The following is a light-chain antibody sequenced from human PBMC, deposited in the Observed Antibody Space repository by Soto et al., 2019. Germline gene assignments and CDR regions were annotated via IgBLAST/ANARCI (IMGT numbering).Light chain of an antibody. J-gene: IGKJ2*01. CDR2: WAS. CDR3: QQYESTPPT. V-gene: IGKV4-1*01. CDR1: QSVLYSSNNKNY. Sequence: DIVMTQSPDSLAVSLGERANINCKSSQSVLYSSNNKNYLAWYQPRPGQPPKLLIYWASTRESGVPDRFSGSGSGTDFTLTITSLQAEDVAVYYCQQYESTPPTLGQGTKLEIK.